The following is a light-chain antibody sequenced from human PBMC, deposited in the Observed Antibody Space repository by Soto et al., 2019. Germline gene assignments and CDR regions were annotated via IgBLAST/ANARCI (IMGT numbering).Light chain of an antibody. V-gene: IGKV3-20*01. CDR1: QSVSSSY. Sequence: EIVLTQSPGTLSLSPGERATLSCRASQSVSSSYLAWYQQKPGQAPRLLMSDASTRATGIPDRFSGSGSGTDFTLTINRLEPEDFAMYYCQQYGRSPRTFGQGTKLEIK. J-gene: IGKJ2*02. CDR2: DAS. CDR3: QQYGRSPRT.